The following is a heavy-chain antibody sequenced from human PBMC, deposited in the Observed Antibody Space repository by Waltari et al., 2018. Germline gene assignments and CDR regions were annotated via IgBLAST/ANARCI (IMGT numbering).Heavy chain of an antibody. Sequence: QVQLVESGGGVVQSGRPLRRSCVGSGFTFTNTGMNWVRQAPGKGLEWVAVIWYDGSNKNYVDSVKGRFTISRDNSKNTMYLEMNRLRAEDTAVYFCARGDGGSGLGASDIWGQGTMVTVSS. V-gene: IGHV3-33*01. CDR2: IWYDGSNK. CDR1: GFTFTNTG. D-gene: IGHD3-3*01. CDR3: ARGDGGSGLGASDI. J-gene: IGHJ3*02.